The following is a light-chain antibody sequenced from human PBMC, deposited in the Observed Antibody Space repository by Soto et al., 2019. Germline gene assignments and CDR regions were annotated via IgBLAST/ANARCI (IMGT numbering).Light chain of an antibody. CDR1: QTISSW. CDR3: QHYNSYSEA. Sequence: DIHMTQAPSTLSGSLRGIVTITCRDRQTISSWLAWYQQKPGKAPKLLIYKASTLKSGVPSRFSGSGSGTEFTLTISSLQPDDFATYYCQHYNSYSEAFGQGTKVDIK. J-gene: IGKJ1*01. V-gene: IGKV1-5*03. CDR2: KAS.